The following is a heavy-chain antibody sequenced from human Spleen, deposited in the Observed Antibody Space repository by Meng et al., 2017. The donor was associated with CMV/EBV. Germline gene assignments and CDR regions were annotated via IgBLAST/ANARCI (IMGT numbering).Heavy chain of an antibody. V-gene: IGHV1-2*02. CDR2: INPQTGGT. CDR3: ARDQGYYYYGLDV. J-gene: IGHJ6*02. CDR1: GYTFTQYY. Sequence: ASVKVSCKASGYTFTQYYIHWVRQAPGQGLESMGWINPQTGGTTYAQKFQGRVTMTRDTSISTVHMELTRLRSDDTAVYYCARDQGYYYYGLDVWGQGTMVTVSS.